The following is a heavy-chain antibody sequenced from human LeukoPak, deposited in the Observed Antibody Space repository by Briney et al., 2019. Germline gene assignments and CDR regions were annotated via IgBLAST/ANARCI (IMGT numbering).Heavy chain of an antibody. J-gene: IGHJ4*02. CDR1: GCTISSYY. Sequence: SETLRLTCAASGCTISSYYWTWIRQAPGKGLEWIGYIYYSGSTNYSPSLKSRVTMSVDTSKNQFSLKLNSVTAADTAVYYCARDRLGLPVDYWGRGTLVTVSS. D-gene: IGHD3-16*01. CDR2: IYYSGST. CDR3: ARDRLGLPVDY. V-gene: IGHV4-59*01.